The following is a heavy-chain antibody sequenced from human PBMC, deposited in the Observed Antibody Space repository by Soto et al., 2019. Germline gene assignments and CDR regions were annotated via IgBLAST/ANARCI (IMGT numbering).Heavy chain of an antibody. V-gene: IGHV1-18*01. CDR2: ASGYNGNT. Sequence: QVQLVQSGGEVKKPGASVKVSCKASGYPFTTSGVSWVRPAPGQGLEWMGWASGYNGNTKYEEKVHDRVTMTTDESTSKAYLELRSLTTDDTAVYYCASAGELPYYYYGMDVWGRGTTVIVSS. CDR3: ASAGELPYYYYGMDV. D-gene: IGHD1-7*01. J-gene: IGHJ6*02. CDR1: GYPFTTSG.